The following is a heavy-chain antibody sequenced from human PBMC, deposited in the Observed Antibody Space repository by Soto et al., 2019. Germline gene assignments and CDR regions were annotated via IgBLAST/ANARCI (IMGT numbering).Heavy chain of an antibody. D-gene: IGHD3-22*01. CDR1: GFNFITYS. CDR3: VRDGLDYYDTERLYFDN. J-gene: IGHJ4*02. V-gene: IGHV3-21*01. Sequence: EVQLVESGGSPVRPGWSLKLSCAASGFNFITYSLSWVRQAPGKGLEWVASISSSAVYIDYADSVKGRFTISRDNANNSLYLQMNSLRAEDTATYYCVRDGLDYYDTERLYFDNWGQGTLVTVSS. CDR2: ISSSAVYI.